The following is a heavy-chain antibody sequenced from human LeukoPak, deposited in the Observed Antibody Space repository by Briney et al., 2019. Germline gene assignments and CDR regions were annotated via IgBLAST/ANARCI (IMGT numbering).Heavy chain of an antibody. V-gene: IGHV4-39*01. CDR2: VHCSGAT. CDR1: GASVSSLCSG. J-gene: IGHJ4*02. D-gene: IGHD5-24*01. Sequence: SESLSLTRPLAGASVSSLCSGSGWIRQPPGKGLQWIGSVHCSGATYSNPSLKSQVIMSEDTTKNQISLKRTSVTAAESSVYYCGGHNFYSFAHWGQGTLVTVSS. CDR3: GGHNFYSFAH.